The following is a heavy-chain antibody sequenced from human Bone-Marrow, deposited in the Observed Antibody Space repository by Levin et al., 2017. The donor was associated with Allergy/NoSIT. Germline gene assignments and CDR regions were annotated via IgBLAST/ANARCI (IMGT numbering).Heavy chain of an antibody. CDR2: INPNSGDT. CDR3: ARGGRGAGLLDA. CDR1: GYPFSTYN. D-gene: IGHD3-10*01. J-gene: IGHJ5*02. V-gene: IGHV1-8*01. Sequence: GASVKVSCKASGYPFSTYNFYWVRQATGQGLEWMGWINPNSGDTYYPQTFQDRVIMTTETSTNTAYMELSGLTSGDTAVYYCARGGRGAGLLDAWGQGTLVTVSS.